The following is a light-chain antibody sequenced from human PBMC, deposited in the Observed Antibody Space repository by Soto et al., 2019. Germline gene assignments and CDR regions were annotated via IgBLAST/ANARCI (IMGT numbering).Light chain of an antibody. CDR1: QSVSSNY. J-gene: IGKJ1*01. Sequence: EILLTQSPGALSLSPGERATLSCRASQSVSSNYLAWYQQRPGQAPRLLIYGVHSRATGIPDRFSGSGSGTDFTLTISRLDPEDSAVYYCQQYGSSAWTFGQGTKVDIK. CDR3: QQYGSSAWT. CDR2: GVH. V-gene: IGKV3-20*01.